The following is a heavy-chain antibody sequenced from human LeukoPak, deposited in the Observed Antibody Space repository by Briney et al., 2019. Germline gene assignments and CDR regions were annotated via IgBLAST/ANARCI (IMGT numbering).Heavy chain of an antibody. D-gene: IGHD3-10*01. CDR1: GYTFTIYY. CDR3: ARDPYKKYYYGSGSSYYFDY. J-gene: IGHJ4*02. V-gene: IGHV1-46*01. Sequence: ASVKVSCKASGYTFTIYYMHLGRQPPGPGLERKGIINPSGGSTSYAQKFQGRVTMTRDTSTCTVYMELSSLRSEDTAVYYCARDPYKKYYYGSGSSYYFDYWGQGTLVTVSS. CDR2: INPSGGST.